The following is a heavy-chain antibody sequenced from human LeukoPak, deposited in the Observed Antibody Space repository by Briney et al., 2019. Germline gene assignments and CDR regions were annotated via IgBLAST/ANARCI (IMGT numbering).Heavy chain of an antibody. J-gene: IGHJ4*02. V-gene: IGHV1-24*01. CDR2: FDPEDGET. D-gene: IGHD2-21*02. CDR3: AADIVVVTDPSLDF. Sequence: ASVKVSCKVSGYTLAELSMHWVRQAPGKGLEWMGGFDPEDGETIYAQKFQGRVTTTEDTSTDTAYMELSSLRSEDTAVYYCAADIVVVTDPSLDFWGQGTLVTVSS. CDR1: GYTLAELS.